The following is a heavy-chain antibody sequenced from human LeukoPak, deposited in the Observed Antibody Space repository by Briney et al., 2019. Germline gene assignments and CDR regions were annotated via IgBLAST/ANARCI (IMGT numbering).Heavy chain of an antibody. V-gene: IGHV3-33*01. Sequence: PGGSLRLSCAASGFTFRNFGMHWVRQAPGKGLEWVAVIWYDGSEKYYADSVKGRFTISRDSSKNMLYLQTNSLRAEDTAVYYCVRDRNALQFLDYWGQGTVVTVSS. CDR3: VRDRNALQFLDY. CDR2: IWYDGSEK. CDR1: GFTFRNFG. D-gene: IGHD3-3*01. J-gene: IGHJ4*02.